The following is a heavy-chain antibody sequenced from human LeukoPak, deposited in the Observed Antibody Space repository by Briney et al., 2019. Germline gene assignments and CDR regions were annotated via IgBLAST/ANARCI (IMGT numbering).Heavy chain of an antibody. D-gene: IGHD3-3*01. CDR1: GFTFSSYG. V-gene: IGHV3-30*18. J-gene: IGHJ4*02. CDR3: AKVAPYYDFWSGLTDY. Sequence: PGRSLRLSCAASGFTFSSYGMHRVRQAPGKGLEWVAVISYDGSNKYYADSVKGRFTISRDNSKNTLYLQMNSLRAEDTAVYYCAKVAPYYDFWSGLTDYWGQGTLVTVSS. CDR2: ISYDGSNK.